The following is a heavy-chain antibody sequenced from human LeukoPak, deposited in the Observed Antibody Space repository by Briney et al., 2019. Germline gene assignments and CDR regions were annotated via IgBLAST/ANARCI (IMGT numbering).Heavy chain of an antibody. D-gene: IGHD6-19*01. V-gene: IGHV4-59*01. CDR3: ARAGYSSGWFDY. CDR2: IYYSGST. J-gene: IGHJ4*02. Sequence: SETLSLTCTVSGGSISSYYWSWIRQPPGKGLEWIGYIYYSGSTNYIPSLKSRVTISVDTSKNQFSLKLSSVTAADTAVYYCARAGYSSGWFDYWGQGTLVTVSS. CDR1: GGSISSYY.